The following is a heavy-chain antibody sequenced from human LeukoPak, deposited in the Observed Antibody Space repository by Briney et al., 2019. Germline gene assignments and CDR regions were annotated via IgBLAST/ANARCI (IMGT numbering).Heavy chain of an antibody. Sequence: RGESLKISCKGSGYSFPSYWIGWVRQMPGKGLEWMGIIYPGDSDTRYSPSFQGQVTISADKSISTAYLQWSSLKASDTAMYYCARLAGEGGTTVPSQPTSYYYGMDVWGKGTTVTVSS. CDR3: ARLAGEGGTTVPSQPTSYYYGMDV. CDR2: IYPGDSDT. V-gene: IGHV5-51*01. CDR1: GYSFPSYW. D-gene: IGHD4-17*01. J-gene: IGHJ6*04.